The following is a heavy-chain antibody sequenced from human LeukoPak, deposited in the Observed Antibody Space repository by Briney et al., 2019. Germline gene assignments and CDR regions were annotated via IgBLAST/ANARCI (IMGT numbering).Heavy chain of an antibody. CDR1: GGTFSSYA. D-gene: IGHD3-22*01. CDR2: IIPILGIA. V-gene: IGHV1-69*04. Sequence: WASVKVSCKASGGTFSSYAISWVRQAPGQGLEWMGRIIPILGIANYAQKFQGRVTITADKSTSTAYMELSSLRSEDTAVYYCASYLDSSGYTGHPPPYWGQGTLVTVSS. J-gene: IGHJ4*02. CDR3: ASYLDSSGYTGHPPPY.